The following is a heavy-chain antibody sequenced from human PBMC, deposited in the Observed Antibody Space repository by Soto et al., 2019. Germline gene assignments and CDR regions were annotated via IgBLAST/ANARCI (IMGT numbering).Heavy chain of an antibody. D-gene: IGHD3-3*01. CDR1: GGSISSGGYY. CDR3: ASCDFWSGYRATGYFDY. J-gene: IGHJ4*02. V-gene: IGHV4-31*03. CDR2: IYYSGST. Sequence: QVQLQESGPGLVKPSQTLSLTCTVSGGSISSGGYYWSWIRQHPGKGLEWIGYIYYSGSTYYNPSLKSRVTISVDTSKNQFSLKLSSVTAADTAVYYCASCDFWSGYRATGYFDYWGQGTLVTVSS.